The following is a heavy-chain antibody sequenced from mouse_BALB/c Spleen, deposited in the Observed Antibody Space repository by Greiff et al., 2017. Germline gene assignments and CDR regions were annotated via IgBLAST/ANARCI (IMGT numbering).Heavy chain of an antibody. CDR2: IWSGGST. CDR1: GFSLTSYG. Sequence: VQLKESGPGLVQPSQSLSITCTVSGFSLTSYGVHWVRQSPGKGLEWLGVIWSGGSTDYNAAFISRLSISKDNSKSQVFFKMNSLQANDTAIYYCARNYGSSYWAMDYWGQGTSVTVSS. D-gene: IGHD1-1*01. V-gene: IGHV2-2*02. CDR3: ARNYGSSYWAMDY. J-gene: IGHJ4*01.